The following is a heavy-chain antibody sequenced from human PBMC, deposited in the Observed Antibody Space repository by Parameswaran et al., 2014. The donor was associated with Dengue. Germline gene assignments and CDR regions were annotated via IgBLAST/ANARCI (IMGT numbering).Heavy chain of an antibody. V-gene: IGHV3-48*03. CDR2: ISSSGSTI. CDR3: ARDHSSSWWTYYYYGMDV. Sequence: WIRQPQEGLEWVSYISSSGSTIYYADSVKGRFTISRDNAKNSLYLQMNSLRAEDTAVYYCARDHSSSWWTYYYYGMDVWGQGTTVTVSS. J-gene: IGHJ6*02. D-gene: IGHD6-13*01.